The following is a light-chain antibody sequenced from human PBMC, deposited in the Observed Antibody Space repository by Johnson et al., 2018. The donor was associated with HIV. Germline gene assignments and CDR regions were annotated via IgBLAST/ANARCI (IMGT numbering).Light chain of an antibody. J-gene: IGLJ1*01. V-gene: IGLV1-51*01. CDR3: GTWDSSLSAGRG. CDR1: SSNIGNNY. CDR2: DNN. Sequence: QSVLTQPPSVSAAPGQKVTISCSGSSSNIGNNYVSWYQQLPGTAPKLLIYDNNKRPSGIPDRFSGSKSGTSATLGITGLQTGDEADYYCGTWDSSLSAGRGFGMGTKVTVL.